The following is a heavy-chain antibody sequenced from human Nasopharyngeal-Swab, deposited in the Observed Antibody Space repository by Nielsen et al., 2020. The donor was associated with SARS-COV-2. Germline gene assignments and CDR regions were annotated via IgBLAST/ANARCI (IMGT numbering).Heavy chain of an antibody. J-gene: IGHJ3*02. V-gene: IGHV3-21*01. CDR3: ARDRGYSYGPDAFDI. CDR1: GFTFSSYN. CDR2: ISSSSSYI. Sequence: GESLKISCAASGFTFSSYNMNWVRQAPGKGLEWVSSISSSSSYIYYTDSVKGRFTISRDKAKNSLYLQMNSLSAEDTAVYYCARDRGYSYGPDAFDIRGQGTMVTVSS. D-gene: IGHD5-18*01.